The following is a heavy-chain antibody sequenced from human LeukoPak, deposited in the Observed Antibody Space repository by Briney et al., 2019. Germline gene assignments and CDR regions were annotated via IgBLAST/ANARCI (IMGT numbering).Heavy chain of an antibody. D-gene: IGHD4-17*01. CDR3: ARDRRDYRDYSYFDY. V-gene: IGHV4-4*07. CDR2: IYYSGRT. CDR1: GGSISNNY. J-gene: IGHJ4*02. Sequence: PSETLSLTCTVSGGSISNNYWSWIRQPAGKGVEWIGRIYYSGRTNYSPSLNSRVTMSVDTSKNQFSLKLRSVTAADTAVYYCARDRRDYRDYSYFDYWGQGTLVTVSS.